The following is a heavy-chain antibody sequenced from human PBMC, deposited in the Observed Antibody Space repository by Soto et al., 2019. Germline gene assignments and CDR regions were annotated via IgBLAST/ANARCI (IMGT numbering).Heavy chain of an antibody. V-gene: IGHV1-8*01. CDR3: ARAGTYYDFWSGGDYYYYYGMDV. D-gene: IGHD3-3*01. Sequence: GASVKVSCKASGYTFTSYDINWVRQGTGQGLEWMGWMNPNSGNTGYAQKFQGRVTMTRNTSISTAYMELSSLRSEDTAVYYCARAGTYYDFWSGGDYYYYYGMDVWGQGTTVSVSS. CDR1: GYTFTSYD. J-gene: IGHJ6*01. CDR2: MNPNSGNT.